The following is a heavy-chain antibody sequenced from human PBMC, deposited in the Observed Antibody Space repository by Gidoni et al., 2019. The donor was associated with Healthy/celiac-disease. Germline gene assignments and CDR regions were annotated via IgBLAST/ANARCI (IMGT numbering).Heavy chain of an antibody. D-gene: IGHD4-17*01. J-gene: IGHJ6*02. CDR2: ISWNSGSI. Sequence: EVQLVESGGGLVQPGRSLRLSCAASGFPFDDYAMHWVRQAPGKGLEWVSGISWNSGSIGYADSVKGRFTISRDNAKNSLYLQMNSLRAEDTALYYCAKDMMTVDYYGMDVWGQGTTVTVSS. V-gene: IGHV3-9*01. CDR3: AKDMMTVDYYGMDV. CDR1: GFPFDDYA.